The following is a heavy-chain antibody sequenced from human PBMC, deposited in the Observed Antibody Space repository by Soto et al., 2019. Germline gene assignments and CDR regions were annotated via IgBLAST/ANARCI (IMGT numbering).Heavy chain of an antibody. V-gene: IGHV1-69*13. Sequence: ASVKVSCKASGETFSSYAISWVRQAPGQGLEWLGGIIPSFGKGNYQQNFQGRLTITADESTSTVYMELSGLTSGDTAVYYCAGERDGYNRGDFEFWGQGTLVTVSS. CDR3: AGERDGYNRGDFEF. CDR1: GETFSSYA. CDR2: IIPSFGKG. D-gene: IGHD5-12*01. J-gene: IGHJ4*02.